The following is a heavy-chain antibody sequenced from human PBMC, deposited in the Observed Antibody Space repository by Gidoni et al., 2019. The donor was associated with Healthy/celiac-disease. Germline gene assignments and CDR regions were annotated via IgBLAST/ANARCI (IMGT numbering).Heavy chain of an antibody. D-gene: IGHD3-10*01. J-gene: IGHJ6*03. Sequence: QVQLVQSGAEVKKPGASVKVSCKASGYTFTSYGISWVRQAPGQGLEWMGWISAYNGNKNYAQKLQGRVTMTTDTSTSTAYMELRSLRSDDTAVYYCARVLLWFGERGGYYMDVWGKGTTVTVSS. CDR1: GYTFTSYG. CDR3: ARVLLWFGERGGYYMDV. CDR2: ISAYNGNK. V-gene: IGHV1-18*04.